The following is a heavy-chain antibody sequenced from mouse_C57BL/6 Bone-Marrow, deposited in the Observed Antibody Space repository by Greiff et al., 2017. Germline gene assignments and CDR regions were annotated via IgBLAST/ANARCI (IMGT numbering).Heavy chain of an antibody. J-gene: IGHJ3*01. Sequence: EVKLVKSGGDLVKPGGSLKLSCAASGFTFSSYGMSWVRQTPDQRLEWVATIRSAGSYTYYPDSVKGRFTISIDNAKNTLYLQLSSLKSEGTAMSYGARRAPPNLYYYGSSYLIAYWGQGTLVTVSA. D-gene: IGHD1-1*01. CDR1: GFTFSSYG. CDR3: ARRAPPNLYYYGSSYLIAY. V-gene: IGHV5-6*01. CDR2: IRSAGSYT.